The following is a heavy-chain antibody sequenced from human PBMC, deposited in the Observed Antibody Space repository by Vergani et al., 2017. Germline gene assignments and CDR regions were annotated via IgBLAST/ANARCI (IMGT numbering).Heavy chain of an antibody. D-gene: IGHD3-9*01. CDR3: AGGADSLTGYYSGDDFDY. CDR1: GDSISSYY. Sequence: QVQLQESGPGLVKPSETLSLTCTVSGDSISSYYWSWIRQPPGQGLEWSGYISYSGSTNYNPSLKSRVTIPVDTSKNQFTLKLNSVTAADTAGYYCAGGADSLTGYYSGDDFDYWGQGTLVTVSS. J-gene: IGHJ4*02. CDR2: ISYSGST. V-gene: IGHV4-59*01.